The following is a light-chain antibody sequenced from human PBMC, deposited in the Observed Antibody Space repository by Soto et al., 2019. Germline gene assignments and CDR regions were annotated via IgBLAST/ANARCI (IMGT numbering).Light chain of an antibody. V-gene: IGKV3-20*01. CDR2: GAS. CDR3: QQYGSSPGFT. CDR1: QSVSSSY. Sequence: ILLTQSPGTLSLSPGERATLSCRASQSVSSSYLAWYQQKPGRAPRLLIYGASSRATGIPDRFSGSGSGTDFTLTISRLEPEDFAVYYCQQYGSSPGFTFGPGTRWIS. J-gene: IGKJ3*01.